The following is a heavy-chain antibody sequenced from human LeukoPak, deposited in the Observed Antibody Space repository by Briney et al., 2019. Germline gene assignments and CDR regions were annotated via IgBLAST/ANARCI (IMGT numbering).Heavy chain of an antibody. J-gene: IGHJ4*02. D-gene: IGHD4-17*01. V-gene: IGHV1-8*03. CDR1: GYTFTSYD. CDR2: MNPNSGNT. Sequence: ASVRVSCKASGYTFTSYDINWVRQATGQGLEWMGWMNPNSGNTGYAQKFQGRVTITRNTSISTAYMELSSLRSEDTAVYYCATRDYGDYFLDYWGQGTLVIVSS. CDR3: ATRDYGDYFLDY.